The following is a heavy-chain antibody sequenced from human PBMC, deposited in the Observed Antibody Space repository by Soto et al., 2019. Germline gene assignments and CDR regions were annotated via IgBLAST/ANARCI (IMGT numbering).Heavy chain of an antibody. V-gene: IGHV1-3*01. J-gene: IGHJ6*02. CDR1: GYTFTSYA. Sequence: QVQLVQSGAEVKKPGASVKVSCKASGYTFTSYAMHWVRQAPGQRLEWMGWINAGNGNTKYSQKFQGRVTITRDTSXSXXYMELSSLRSEDTAVYYCARDHVVRGVISYYGMDVWGQGTTVTVSS. CDR2: INAGNGNT. CDR3: ARDHVVRGVISYYGMDV. D-gene: IGHD3-10*01.